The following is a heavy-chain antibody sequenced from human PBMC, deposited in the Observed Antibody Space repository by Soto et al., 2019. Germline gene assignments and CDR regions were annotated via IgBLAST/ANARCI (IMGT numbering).Heavy chain of an antibody. V-gene: IGHV3-64*01. J-gene: IGHJ6*03. CDR3: ASSLSYYYYYMDV. CDR1: GFTFSSYA. CDR2: ISSNGGST. Sequence: AGGSLRLSCAASGFTFSSYAMHWVRQAPGKGLEYVSAISSNGGSTYYANSVKGRFTISRDNSKNTLYLQMGSLRAEDMAVYYCASSLSYYYYYMDVWGKGTTVTVSS.